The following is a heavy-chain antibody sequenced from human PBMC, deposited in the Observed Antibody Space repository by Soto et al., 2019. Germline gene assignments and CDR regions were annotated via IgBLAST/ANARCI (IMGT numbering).Heavy chain of an antibody. CDR3: ARGAAAGTSAPDY. CDR1: GFTVSSNS. J-gene: IGHJ4*02. Sequence: EVQLVESGGGLVQPGGSLRLSCAASGFTVSSNSMSWVRQAPGKGLEWVSAIYTGGYTYYADSVKGRFTISRDNSKNTLYLQVNSLRAEDTAVYYCARGAAAGTSAPDYWGQGTLVTVSS. CDR2: IYTGGYT. V-gene: IGHV3-66*01. D-gene: IGHD6-13*01.